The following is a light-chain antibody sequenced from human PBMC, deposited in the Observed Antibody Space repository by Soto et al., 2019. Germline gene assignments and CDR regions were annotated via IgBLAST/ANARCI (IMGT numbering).Light chain of an antibody. CDR3: SSYTSSSTLLV. CDR2: EVS. V-gene: IGLV2-14*01. CDR1: RSDVGGYNY. J-gene: IGLJ2*01. Sequence: QSVLTQPASVSGSPGQSITIACTGTRSDVGGYNYVSWYQQHPGKAPKLMIYEVSNRPSGVSNRFSGSKSGNTASLTISGLQAEDEADYYCSSYTSSSTLLVFGGRTKLTVL.